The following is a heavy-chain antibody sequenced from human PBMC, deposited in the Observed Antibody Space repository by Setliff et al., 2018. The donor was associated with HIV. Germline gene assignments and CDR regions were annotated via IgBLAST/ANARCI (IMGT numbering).Heavy chain of an antibody. J-gene: IGHJ4*02. D-gene: IGHD3-9*01. V-gene: IGHV4-39*01. Sequence: SETLSLTCTVPGGSINRSNYYWGWIRQPPGKGLEWIGNIYHSGSTYYNPSLKSRVTISLDTSKNQFFLKLSSVTAPDTAIYYCARQTWEYYDTLTGYYRSPKNFDSWGQGTLVTVSS. CDR2: IYHSGST. CDR3: ARQTWEYYDTLTGYYRSPKNFDS. CDR1: GGSINRSNYY.